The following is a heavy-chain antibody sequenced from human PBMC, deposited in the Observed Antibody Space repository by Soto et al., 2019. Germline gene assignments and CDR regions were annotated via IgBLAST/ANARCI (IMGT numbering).Heavy chain of an antibody. CDR3: ARSGSLGIAPKEVGANRRLRAFDI. D-gene: IGHD6-13*01. V-gene: IGHV3-33*01. CDR2: IWYEGSNK. J-gene: IGHJ3*02. Sequence: PGGSLRLSCAASGFTFSSYGMHWVRQAPGKGLEWVAVIWYEGSNKYYADSVKGRFTISRDNSKNTLYLQMNSLRAEDTAVYYCARSGSLGIAPKEVGANRRLRAFDIWGQGTMVTVSS. CDR1: GFTFSSYG.